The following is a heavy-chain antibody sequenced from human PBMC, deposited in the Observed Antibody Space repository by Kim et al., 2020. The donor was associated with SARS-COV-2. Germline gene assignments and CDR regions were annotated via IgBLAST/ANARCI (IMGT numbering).Heavy chain of an antibody. J-gene: IGHJ4*02. CDR2: GYYAGSA. CDR3: AGTARGANFDY. V-gene: IGHV4-59*08. CDR1: GVSISSYY. D-gene: IGHD1-26*01. Sequence: SETLSLTCSVSGVSISSYYWSWIRQPPGKGLEWIGYGYYAGSANYNPSLRSRVTISVDTSKNQFSLKLTSVTAADTAVYYCAGTARGANFDYLGRGAPVT.